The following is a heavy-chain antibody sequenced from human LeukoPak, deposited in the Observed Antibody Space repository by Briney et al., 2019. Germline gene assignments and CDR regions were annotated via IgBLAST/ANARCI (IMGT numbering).Heavy chain of an antibody. CDR1: GYSFTSYW. CDR2: IYPGDSDT. V-gene: IGHV5-51*01. Sequence: GESLKISCKGSGYSFTSYWIGWVRQMPGKGLEWMGIIYPGDSDTRYSPSFQGQVTISADKSISTAYLQWSSLKASDTAMYYCARHQRYYDFWSGYSNRYGMDVWGQGTTATVSS. J-gene: IGHJ6*02. CDR3: ARHQRYYDFWSGYSNRYGMDV. D-gene: IGHD3-3*01.